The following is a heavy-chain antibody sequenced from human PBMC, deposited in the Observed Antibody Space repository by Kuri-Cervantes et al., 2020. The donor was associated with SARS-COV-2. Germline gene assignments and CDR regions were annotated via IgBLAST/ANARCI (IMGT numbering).Heavy chain of an antibody. CDR1: GGTFSSYA. CDR3: ARGPGLRFLEWEDPFDY. D-gene: IGHD3-3*01. V-gene: IGHV1-69*13. Sequence: SVKVSCKASGGTFSSYAISWVRQAPGQGLEWMGGIIPIFGTANYAQKFQGRVTITADESTSTAYMELSSLRSEDTAVYYCARGPGLRFLEWEDPFDYWGQGTLVTVSS. CDR2: IIPIFGTA. J-gene: IGHJ4*02.